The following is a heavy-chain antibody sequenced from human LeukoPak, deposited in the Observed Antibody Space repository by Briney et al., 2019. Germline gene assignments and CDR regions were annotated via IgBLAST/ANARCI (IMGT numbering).Heavy chain of an antibody. CDR2: IYYSGST. Sequence: SETLSLTCTVSGGSISSSSYYWGWIRQPPGKGLEWIGSIYYSGSTYYNPSLKSRVTISVDTSKNQFSLKLSSVTAADTAVYYCARKVGVWDEAFDMWGQGTMVTVSS. J-gene: IGHJ3*02. V-gene: IGHV4-39*07. CDR3: ARKVGVWDEAFDM. CDR1: GGSISSSSYY. D-gene: IGHD1-26*01.